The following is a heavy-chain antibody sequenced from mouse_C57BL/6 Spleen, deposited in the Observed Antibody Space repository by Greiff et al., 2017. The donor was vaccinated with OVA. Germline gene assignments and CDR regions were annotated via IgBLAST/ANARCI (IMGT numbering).Heavy chain of an antibody. CDR3: TGVTTRYFDV. D-gene: IGHD1-1*01. CDR1: GFTFSNYW. J-gene: IGHJ1*03. Sequence: EVKVEESGGGLVQPGGSMKLSCVASGFTFSNYWMNWVRQSPEKGLEWVAQIRLKSDNYATHYAESVKGRFTISRDDSKSSVYLQMNNLRAEDTGIYYCTGVTTRYFDVWGTGTTVTVSS. CDR2: IRLKSDNYAT. V-gene: IGHV6-3*01.